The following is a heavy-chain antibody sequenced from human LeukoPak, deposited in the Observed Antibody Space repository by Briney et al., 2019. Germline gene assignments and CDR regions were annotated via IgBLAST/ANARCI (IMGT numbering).Heavy chain of an antibody. CDR1: GFTFTTYD. J-gene: IGHJ4*02. Sequence: GGSLRLSCAASGFTFTTYDMHWVRHTTGKGLEWVSAIGPAGNTYYADSVKGRFTISRENAKNSLYLQMNSLRAGDTAVYYCARARNGTLKYWGQGTLVIVSS. D-gene: IGHD1-26*01. CDR3: ARARNGTLKY. CDR2: IGPAGNT. V-gene: IGHV3-13*01.